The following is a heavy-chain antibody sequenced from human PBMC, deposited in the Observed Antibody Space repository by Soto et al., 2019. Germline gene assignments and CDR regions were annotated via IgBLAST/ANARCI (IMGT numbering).Heavy chain of an antibody. CDR2: ISWDDDK. CDR3: AHRYPSIAARWFDP. D-gene: IGHD6-6*01. Sequence: QITLKESGPTLVKPTQTLTLTCTFSGFSLSTSGVGVGWIRQHPGKALEWLALISWDDDKRYSPSLKSRLTITKDTSKNQVVLTMTNMDPVDTATYYCAHRYPSIAARWFDPWGQGTLVTVSS. CDR1: GFSLSTSGVG. V-gene: IGHV2-5*02. J-gene: IGHJ5*02.